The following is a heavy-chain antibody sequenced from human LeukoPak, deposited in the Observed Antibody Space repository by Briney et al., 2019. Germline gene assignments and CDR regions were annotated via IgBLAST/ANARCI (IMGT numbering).Heavy chain of an antibody. Sequence: GGSLRLSCAASGFTFEEYAMHWVRQAPGKGLEWVSGISWNSGNIGYADSVKGRFTISRDNARNTLYLQMNSLRAEDSAVYYCVRESYSVFDPWGQGTLVTVSS. J-gene: IGHJ5*02. D-gene: IGHD4-11*01. CDR1: GFTFEEYA. CDR2: ISWNSGNI. CDR3: VRESYSVFDP. V-gene: IGHV3-9*01.